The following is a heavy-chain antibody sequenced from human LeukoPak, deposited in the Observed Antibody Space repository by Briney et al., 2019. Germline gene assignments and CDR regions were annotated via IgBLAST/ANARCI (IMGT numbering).Heavy chain of an antibody. Sequence: GGSLRLSCAASGFTFSSYSMNWVRQAPGRGLEWVSYIGSSSTTIYYADSVKGRLTISRDNAKNSLYLQLNSLRAEDMAVYYCARTTSVRFDYWGQGTLVTVSS. CDR3: ARTTSVRFDY. J-gene: IGHJ4*02. D-gene: IGHD1-14*01. CDR2: IGSSSTTI. V-gene: IGHV3-48*04. CDR1: GFTFSSYS.